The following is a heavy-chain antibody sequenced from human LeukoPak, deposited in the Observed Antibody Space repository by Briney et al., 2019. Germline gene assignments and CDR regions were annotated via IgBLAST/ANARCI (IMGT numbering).Heavy chain of an antibody. J-gene: IGHJ4*02. D-gene: IGHD3-3*01. CDR3: AREMDFSAHITD. V-gene: IGHV4-39*07. CDR1: GGSISTSNYY. Sequence: SETLSLTCTVSGGSISTSNYYWGWIRQPPGKGLEWIGNIFYSGSTYYSPSLKSRVTISVDTSKNQFSLKLSSVTAADTAMYYCAREMDFSAHITDWGQGTLVTVSS. CDR2: IFYSGST.